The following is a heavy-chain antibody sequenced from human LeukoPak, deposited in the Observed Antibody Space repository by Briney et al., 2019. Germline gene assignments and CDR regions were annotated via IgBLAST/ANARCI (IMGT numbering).Heavy chain of an antibody. Sequence: PSETLSLTCTVSGASVSIGGPYGGWIRQPPGKELESIAYVYYGGSTYYNPSLQSRVTISADTSKNQFFLKLRSVAAADTAVYYCARGRGYGYGIDYWGQGTLVTVSS. J-gene: IGHJ4*02. V-gene: IGHV4-61*08. D-gene: IGHD5-18*01. CDR3: ARGRGYGYGIDY. CDR1: GASVSIGGPY. CDR2: VYYGGST.